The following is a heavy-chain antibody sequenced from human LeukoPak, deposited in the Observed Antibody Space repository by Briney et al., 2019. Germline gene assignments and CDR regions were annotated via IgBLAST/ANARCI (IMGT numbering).Heavy chain of an antibody. CDR1: GFTFSSYA. V-gene: IGHV3-23*01. J-gene: IGHJ4*02. D-gene: IGHD2-2*02. Sequence: PGGSLRLSCAASGFTFSSYAMSWVRQAPGKGLEWVSAISGSGGSTYYADSVKGRFTISRDNSKNTLYLQMNSLRAEDTAVYYCATPSRYCSSTSCYNFDYWGQGTLVTVSS. CDR2: ISGSGGST. CDR3: ATPSRYCSSTSCYNFDY.